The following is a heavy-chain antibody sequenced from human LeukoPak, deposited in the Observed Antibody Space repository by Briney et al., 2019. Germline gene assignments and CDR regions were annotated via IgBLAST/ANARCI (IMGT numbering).Heavy chain of an antibody. CDR3: ARERGWWFDP. J-gene: IGHJ5*02. V-gene: IGHV1-69*04. Sequence: GGSLRLSCAASGFTFSSYAISWVRQAPGQGLEWMGRIIPILGIANYAQKFQGRVTITADKSTSTAYMELSSLRSEDTAVYYCARERGWWFDPWGQGTLVTVSS. CDR2: IIPILGIA. CDR1: GFTFSSYA. D-gene: IGHD2-15*01.